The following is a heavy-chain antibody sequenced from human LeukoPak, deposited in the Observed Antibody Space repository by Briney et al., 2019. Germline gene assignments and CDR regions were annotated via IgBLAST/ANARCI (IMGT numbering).Heavy chain of an antibody. V-gene: IGHV3-53*01. CDR3: ASYGGNSDFDY. J-gene: IGHJ4*02. CDR2: IYSDGST. Sequence: GGSLRLSCAASGFTVSSNYMSWVRQAPGRGLEWVSVIYSDGSTYFADSVKGRFTISRHNSKNTLYLQMNSLRAEDTAVYHCASYGGNSDFDYWGQGTLVTVSS. D-gene: IGHD4-23*01. CDR1: GFTVSSNY.